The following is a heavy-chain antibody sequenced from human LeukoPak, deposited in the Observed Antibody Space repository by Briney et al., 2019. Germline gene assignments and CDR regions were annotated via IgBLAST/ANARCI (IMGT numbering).Heavy chain of an antibody. J-gene: IGHJ6*03. CDR3: ARTTEAHSWRTRYYDYYMDV. D-gene: IGHD6-13*01. V-gene: IGHV4-59*01. CDR2: IYYSGST. Sequence: PSETLSLTCIVSGGSISSYYWSWIRQPPGKGLEWIGYIYYSGSTNYNPSLKSRVTISVDTSKNQFSLKLSSVTAADTAVYYCARTTEAHSWRTRYYDYYMDVWGKGTTVTVSS. CDR1: GGSISSYY.